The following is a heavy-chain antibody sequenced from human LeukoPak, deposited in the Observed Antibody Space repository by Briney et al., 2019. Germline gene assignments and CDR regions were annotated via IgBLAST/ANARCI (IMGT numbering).Heavy chain of an antibody. D-gene: IGHD3-10*01. CDR3: ARGGGSGSYYRPYFDY. CDR1: GGSISSGSYY. Sequence: SETLSLTCTVSGGSISSGSYYWSWIRQPAGKGLEWIGRIYTSGSTNYNPSLKSRVTISVDTSKNQFSLKLSSVTAADTAVYYCARGGGSGSYYRPYFDYWGQGTLVTVSS. CDR2: IYTSGST. J-gene: IGHJ4*02. V-gene: IGHV4-61*02.